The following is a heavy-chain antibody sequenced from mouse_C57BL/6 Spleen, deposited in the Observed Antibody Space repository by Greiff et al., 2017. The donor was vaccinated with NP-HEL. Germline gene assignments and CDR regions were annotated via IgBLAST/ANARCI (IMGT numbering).Heavy chain of an antibody. J-gene: IGHJ3*01. CDR1: GYTFTDYE. CDR2: IDPETGGT. Sequence: QVQLQQSGAELVRPGASVTLSCKASGYTFTDYEMHWVKQTPVHGLEWIGAIDPETGGTAYNQKFKGKAILTADKSSSTAYMELRSLTSEDSAVYYCTRGDYYVPFAYWGQGTLVTVSA. V-gene: IGHV1-15*01. D-gene: IGHD1-1*01. CDR3: TRGDYYVPFAY.